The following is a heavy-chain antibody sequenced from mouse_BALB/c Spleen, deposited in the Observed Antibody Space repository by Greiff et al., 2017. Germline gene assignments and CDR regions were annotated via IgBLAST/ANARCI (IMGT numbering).Heavy chain of an antibody. CDR1: GYTFTSYN. V-gene: IGHV1-12*01. CDR3: ARVLIYYGSTYAMDY. D-gene: IGHD1-1*01. CDR2: IYPGNGDT. Sequence: QVQLQQPGAELVKPGASVKMSCKASGYTFTSYNMHWVKQTPGQGLEWIGAIYPGNGDTSYNQKFKGKTTLTADKSSSTAYMQLSSLTSEDSAVYYCARVLIYYGSTYAMDYWGQGTSVTVSS. J-gene: IGHJ4*01.